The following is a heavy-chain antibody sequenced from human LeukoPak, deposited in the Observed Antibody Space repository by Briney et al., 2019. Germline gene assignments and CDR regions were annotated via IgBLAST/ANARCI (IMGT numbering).Heavy chain of an antibody. D-gene: IGHD4-11*01. J-gene: IGHJ5*02. V-gene: IGHV4-59*01. CDR2: IYYSGST. CDR1: GGSISSYY. Sequence: PSETLSLTCTVSGGSISSYYWSWIRQPPGKGLEWIGYIYYSGSTNYNPSLKSRVTISVDTSKNQFSLKLSSVTAADTAVYYCAREGLYSNYPFDPCGQGTLVTVSS. CDR3: AREGLYSNYPFDP.